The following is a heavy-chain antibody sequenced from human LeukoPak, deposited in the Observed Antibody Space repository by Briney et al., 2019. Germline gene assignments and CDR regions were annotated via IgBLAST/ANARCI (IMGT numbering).Heavy chain of an antibody. D-gene: IGHD3-10*01. J-gene: IGHJ4*02. CDR1: GFTCSSYG. Sequence: PGGSLRLSCAASGFTCSSYGVHWFRQAPGKGLEWVAFIRYDGSNKYYADSVKGRFTISRDNSKNTLYLQMNSLRAKDTAVYYRANESGVLWFGVFDYWGQGTLVTVSS. CDR2: IRYDGSNK. V-gene: IGHV3-30*02. CDR3: ANESGVLWFGVFDY.